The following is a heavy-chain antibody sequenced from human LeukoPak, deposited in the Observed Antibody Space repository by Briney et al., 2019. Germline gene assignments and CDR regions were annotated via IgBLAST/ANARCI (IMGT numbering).Heavy chain of an antibody. CDR3: TTVGSFWSGYPVWY. V-gene: IGHV3-15*01. Sequence: GGSLRLSCAASGFTFSNAWMSWVRQAPGKGLEWAGRIKSKTDGGTTDYAAPVKGRFTISRDDSKNTLYLQMNSLKTEDTAVYYCTTVGSFWSGYPVWYWGQGTLVTVSS. D-gene: IGHD3-3*01. CDR2: IKSKTDGGTT. CDR1: GFTFSNAW. J-gene: IGHJ4*02.